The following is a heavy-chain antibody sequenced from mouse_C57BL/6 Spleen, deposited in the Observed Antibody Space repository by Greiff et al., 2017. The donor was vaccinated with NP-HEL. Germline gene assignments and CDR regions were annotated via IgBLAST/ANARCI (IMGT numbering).Heavy chain of an antibody. D-gene: IGHD2-12*01. V-gene: IGHV3-6*01. J-gene: IGHJ2*01. CDR2: ISYGGSN. CDR1: GYSITSGYF. CDR3: ARGIYD. Sequence: EVQLQQSGPGLVKPSQSLSLTCSVTGYSITSGYFWNWIRQFPGNKLAWMGYISYGGSNNYNPSLKNRISITLDTSKNKCFLKLDAVTTEDTATYYCARGIYDWGQGTTLTVSS.